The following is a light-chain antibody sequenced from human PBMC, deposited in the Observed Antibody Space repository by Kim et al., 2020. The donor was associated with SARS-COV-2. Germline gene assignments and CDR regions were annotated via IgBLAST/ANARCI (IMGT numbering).Light chain of an antibody. CDR1: NWQFKY. J-gene: IGLJ2*01. CDR3: QVWDNSLGV. Sequence: SVSPEETATISCTGDNWQFKYVCWYQRTAGHSPVLVLYRDNKRPSGIPERFSGSNSGNTATLTISGTQAMDEADYYCQVWDNSLGVFGAGTKLTVL. V-gene: IGLV3-1*01. CDR2: RDN.